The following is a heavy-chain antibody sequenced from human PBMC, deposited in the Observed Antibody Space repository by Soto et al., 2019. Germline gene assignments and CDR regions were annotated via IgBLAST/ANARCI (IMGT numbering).Heavy chain of an antibody. CDR3: ARDRSSSGWGGAYNWFDP. D-gene: IGHD6-19*01. V-gene: IGHV4-59*01. CDR2: IYYSGST. Sequence: SETLSLTCTVSGGPISSYYWSWIRQPPGKGLEWIGYIYYSGSTNYNPSLKSRVTISVDTSKNQFSLKLSSVTAADTAVYYCARDRSSSGWGGAYNWFDPWGQGTLVTVSS. J-gene: IGHJ5*02. CDR1: GGPISSYY.